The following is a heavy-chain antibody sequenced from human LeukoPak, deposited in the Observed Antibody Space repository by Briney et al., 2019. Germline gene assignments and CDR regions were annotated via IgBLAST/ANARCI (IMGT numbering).Heavy chain of an antibody. Sequence: PSETLSLTCAVSGGSISSGGYSWSWIRQPPGKGLEWIGYIYHSGSTYYNPSLKSRVTISVDTSKNQFSLKLSSVTAADTAVYYCARGRSPEVVVTATSPPTDPYYYYGMDVWGQGTTVTVSS. CDR2: IYHSGST. V-gene: IGHV4-30-2*01. CDR1: GGSISSGGYS. J-gene: IGHJ6*02. D-gene: IGHD2-21*02. CDR3: ARGRSPEVVVTATSPPTDPYYYYGMDV.